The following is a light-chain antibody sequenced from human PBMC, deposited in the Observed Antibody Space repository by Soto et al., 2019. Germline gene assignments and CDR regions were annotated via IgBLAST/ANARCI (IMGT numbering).Light chain of an antibody. Sequence: QSVLTQPPSVSAAPGQKVTISCSGSGSNIGKNYVSWYQHLPGTAPKLLIYDNNNRPSGVPDRFSGSKSGTSATLGITGLQTGDEADYYCGSWDSGLSAVVFGGGTQLTVL. CDR3: GSWDSGLSAVV. CDR2: DNN. CDR1: GSNIGKNY. J-gene: IGLJ3*02. V-gene: IGLV1-51*01.